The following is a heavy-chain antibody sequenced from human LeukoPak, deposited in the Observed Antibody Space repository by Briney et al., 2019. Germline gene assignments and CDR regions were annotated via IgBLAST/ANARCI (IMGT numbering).Heavy chain of an antibody. CDR2: IRNKADGGAT. V-gene: IGHV3-49*03. J-gene: IGHJ4*02. Sequence: GGSLRLSCTTSGFTFGDYAMSWFRRAPGKGLEWVGFIRNKADGGATAYAASVKGRFTISRDDSDSIAYLKMNSLKIEDTAVYYCTRDRPIDYWGQGILVTVSS. CDR1: GFTFGDYA. CDR3: TRDRPIDY.